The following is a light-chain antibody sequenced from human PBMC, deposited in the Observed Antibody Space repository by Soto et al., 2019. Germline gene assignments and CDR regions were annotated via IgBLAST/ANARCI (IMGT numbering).Light chain of an antibody. CDR3: CSYAGSSTFYV. V-gene: IGLV2-23*03. J-gene: IGLJ1*01. Sequence: QSALTQPASVSGSPGQSITISCTGTSSDVGSYNLVSWHQQHPGKAPKLIIYEGDKRPSGVSNRFSGSKSGNTASLTISGLQAEDEADYHCCSYAGSSTFYVFGTGTKVTVL. CDR2: EGD. CDR1: SSDVGSYNL.